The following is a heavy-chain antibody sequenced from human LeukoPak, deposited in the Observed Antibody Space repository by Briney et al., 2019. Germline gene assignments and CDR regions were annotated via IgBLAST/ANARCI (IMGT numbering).Heavy chain of an antibody. V-gene: IGHV3-7*01. CDR3: GRGGVVAAAAPFD. D-gene: IGHD6-25*01. Sequence: PGGSLRLSCAASGFTFSSYWMSWVRQAPGKGLEWVANIKQDGSEKYYVDSVKGRFTISRDNAKNSLYLQMNSLRAEDTAVHYCGRGGVVAAAAPFDYGAREPR. CDR2: IKQDGSEK. J-gene: IGHJ4*02. CDR1: GFTFSSYW.